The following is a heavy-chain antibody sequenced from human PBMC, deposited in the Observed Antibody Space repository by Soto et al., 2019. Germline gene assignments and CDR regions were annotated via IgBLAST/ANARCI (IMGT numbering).Heavy chain of an antibody. D-gene: IGHD1-26*01. Sequence: QALPFTCAISGDSFTSKSAAWYLIRQSASRGIEWLGRTYYRAKWYNEYAVSVKSRKIINPDTSKNQCSLQLNSVTAEDRAGYSCARAGNEGAVGYWGQGTLVTVSS. CDR3: ARAGNEGAVGY. CDR1: GDSFTSKSAA. CDR2: TYYRAKWYN. V-gene: IGHV6-1*01. J-gene: IGHJ4*02.